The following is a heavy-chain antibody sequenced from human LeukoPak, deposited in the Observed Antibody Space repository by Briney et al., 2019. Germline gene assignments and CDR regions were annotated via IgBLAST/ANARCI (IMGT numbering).Heavy chain of an antibody. D-gene: IGHD3-10*01. CDR2: IWCDGSNK. CDR1: GFTFSVYS. CDR3: AKAKSMIRGALFDY. V-gene: IGHV3-33*06. J-gene: IGHJ4*02. Sequence: PGGSLRLSCAASGFTFSVYSMNWVRQAPGKGLEWVADIWCDGSNKYYAESVKGRFTISRDNSKNTLFLQMNSLGVEDTAVYYCAKAKSMIRGALFDYWGQGTLVTVSS.